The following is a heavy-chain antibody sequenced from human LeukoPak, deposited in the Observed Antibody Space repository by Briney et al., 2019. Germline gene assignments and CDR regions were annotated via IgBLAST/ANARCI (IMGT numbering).Heavy chain of an antibody. J-gene: IGHJ4*02. CDR2: MYSSGSI. Sequence: PSETLSLTCTVSGASISSWYWSWIRQPAGKGLEWLGHMYSSGSIKYNPSLKSRVTISVDKSKDQFSLKLSSVTAADTAVYYCAGDGDRTSWYYYWGQGTLVTVSP. CDR3: AGDGDRTSWYYY. V-gene: IGHV4-4*07. D-gene: IGHD6-13*01. CDR1: GASISSWY.